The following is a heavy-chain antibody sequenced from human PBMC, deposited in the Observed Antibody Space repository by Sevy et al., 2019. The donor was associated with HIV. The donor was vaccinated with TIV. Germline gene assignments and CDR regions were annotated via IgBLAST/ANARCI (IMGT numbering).Heavy chain of an antibody. Sequence: KQSQTLSLTCAISGDSVSSNSAAWNWIRQSPSRGLEWLGRTYNRSKWYNDYAVSVKSRITINPETSKNLFSLQLNSVTPEDTAAYYCARVSSGYLGYYYYGMDVWGQGTTVTVSS. V-gene: IGHV6-1*01. J-gene: IGHJ6*02. CDR1: GDSVSSNSAA. D-gene: IGHD1-26*01. CDR2: TYNRSKWYN. CDR3: ARVSSGYLGYYYYGMDV.